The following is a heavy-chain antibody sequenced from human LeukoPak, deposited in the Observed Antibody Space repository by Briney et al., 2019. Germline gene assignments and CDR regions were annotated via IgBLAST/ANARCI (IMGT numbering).Heavy chain of an antibody. CDR3: ARDHSRWWEPADAFDI. V-gene: IGHV1-2*06. Sequence: ASVKVSCKASGYIFTDYYMHWVRQAPGQELGWMGRINPNSGGTNYAQKFQGRVTMTRDTSISTAYMELSRLRSDDTAVYYCARDHSRWWEPADAFDIWGQGTMVTVSS. CDR1: GYIFTDYY. CDR2: INPNSGGT. D-gene: IGHD2-15*01. J-gene: IGHJ3*02.